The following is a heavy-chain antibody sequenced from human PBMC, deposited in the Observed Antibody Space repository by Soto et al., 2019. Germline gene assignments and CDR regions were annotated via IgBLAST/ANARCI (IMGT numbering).Heavy chain of an antibody. D-gene: IGHD3-3*01. CDR1: GGTFSSYA. CDR3: AREDESNVLRFYYGMDV. CDR2: IIPIFGTA. Sequence: EASVKVSCKASGGTFSSYAISWVRQAPGQGLEWMGGIIPIFGTANYAQKFQGRVTITADESTSTAYMELSSLRSEDTAVYYCAREDESNVLRFYYGMDVWGQGTTVTVSS. J-gene: IGHJ6*02. V-gene: IGHV1-69*13.